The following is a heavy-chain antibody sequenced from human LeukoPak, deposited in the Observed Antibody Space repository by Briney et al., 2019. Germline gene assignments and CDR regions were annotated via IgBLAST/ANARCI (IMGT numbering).Heavy chain of an antibody. V-gene: IGHV1-24*01. CDR2: FDPEDGET. CDR1: GYTLTELS. J-gene: IGHJ1*01. Sequence: ASVKVSCKASGYTLTELSMHWVRQAPGKGLEWMGGFDPEDGETIYAQKFQGRVTMTEDTSTDTAYMELSSLRSEDTAVYYCAAVNYYDSSGYYSPAYFQHWGQGTLVTVSS. CDR3: AAVNYYDSSGYYSPAYFQH. D-gene: IGHD3-22*01.